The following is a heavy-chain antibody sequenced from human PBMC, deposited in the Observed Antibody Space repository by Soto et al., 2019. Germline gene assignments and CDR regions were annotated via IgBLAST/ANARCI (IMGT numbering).Heavy chain of an antibody. CDR3: ARDWYQDY. CDR1: GFTFSSYS. CDR2: ISSSSSTI. J-gene: IGHJ4*02. Sequence: EGQLVESGGGLVQPGGSLRLSCAASGFTFSSYSMNWVRQAPGKGLEWVSYISSSSSTIYYADSVKGRFTISRDNAKNSLYLQMNSLRAEDTAVYYCARDWYQDYWGQGTLVTVSS. D-gene: IGHD1-20*01. V-gene: IGHV3-48*01.